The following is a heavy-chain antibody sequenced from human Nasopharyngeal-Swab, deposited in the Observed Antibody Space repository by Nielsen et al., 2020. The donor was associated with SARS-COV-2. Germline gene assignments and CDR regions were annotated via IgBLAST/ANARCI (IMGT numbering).Heavy chain of an antibody. CDR2: ISWNSGSI. D-gene: IGHD6-6*01. Sequence: GGSLRLSCAASGFTFDDYAMHWVRQAPGKGLEWVSGISWNSGSIGYADSVKGRFTISRDNAKNSLYLQMNSLRAEDTALYYCASPSGSSSAYYYYMDVWGKGTTVTVSS. CDR3: ASPSGSSSAYYYYMDV. CDR1: GFTFDDYA. J-gene: IGHJ6*03. V-gene: IGHV3-9*01.